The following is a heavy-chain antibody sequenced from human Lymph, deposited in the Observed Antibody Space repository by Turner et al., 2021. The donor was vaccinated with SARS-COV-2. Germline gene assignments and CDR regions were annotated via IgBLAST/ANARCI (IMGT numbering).Heavy chain of an antibody. Sequence: QLQLQESGPGLVKPSETLSLTCTVSGGSISSSNYYWGWIRQPPGKGLEWIGTSYYSGSTYYNPSLKSRITISVDTSKNQFSLKLSSVTAADTAVYYCARQRLTRYGMDVWGQGTTVTVSS. V-gene: IGHV4-39*01. D-gene: IGHD2-21*02. CDR1: GGSISSSNYY. J-gene: IGHJ6*02. CDR2: SYYSGST. CDR3: ARQRLTRYGMDV.